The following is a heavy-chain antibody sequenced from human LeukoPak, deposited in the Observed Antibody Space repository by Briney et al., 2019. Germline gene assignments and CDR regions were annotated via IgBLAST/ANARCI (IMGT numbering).Heavy chain of an antibody. D-gene: IGHD6-6*01. V-gene: IGHV4-39*07. CDR3: ARDLIGGIAARPFDY. J-gene: IGHJ4*02. CDR1: GGSISSSSYY. CDR2: IYYSGST. Sequence: SETLSLACAVSGGSISSSSYYWGWIRQPPGKGLEWIGSIYYSGSTYYNPSLRSRVTISVDTSKNQFFLKLSSVTAADTAVYYCARDLIGGIAARPFDYWGQGTLVTVSS.